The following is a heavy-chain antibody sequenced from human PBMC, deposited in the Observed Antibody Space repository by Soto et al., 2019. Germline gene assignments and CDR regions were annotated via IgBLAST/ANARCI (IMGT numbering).Heavy chain of an antibody. CDR3: ARDSSGWYAYYYYGMDV. CDR2: ISAYNGNT. CDR1: GYTFTSYG. J-gene: IGHJ6*02. D-gene: IGHD6-19*01. V-gene: IGHV1-18*01. Sequence: RASVKVSCKASGYTFTSYGISWVRQAPGQGLEWMGWISAYNGNTNYAQKLQGRVTMTTDTSTSTAYMELRSLRSDDTAVYYCARDSSGWYAYYYYGMDVWGQGTTVTVSS.